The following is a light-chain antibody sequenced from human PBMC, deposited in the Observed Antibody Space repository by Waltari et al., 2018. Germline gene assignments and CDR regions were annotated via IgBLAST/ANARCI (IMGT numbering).Light chain of an antibody. V-gene: IGKV1-5*03. CDR1: QSISKW. CDR2: KAS. Sequence: DIQMTQSPSTLSASVGDRVIFSCRASQSISKWLAWYQQKPGKAPKLLIYKASTLESGVPSSVSGSGSVTEFTLTISSLQPEDFATYYCQQYNSYSLLSFGGGTKVEIK. J-gene: IGKJ4*01. CDR3: QQYNSYSLLS.